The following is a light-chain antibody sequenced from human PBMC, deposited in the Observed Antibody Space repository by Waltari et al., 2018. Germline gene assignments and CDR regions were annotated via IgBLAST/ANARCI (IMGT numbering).Light chain of an antibody. Sequence: SYDLTQPPSVSVSPGQTASITCSGHELGIRFVCWYQQKPGQSPILVIYQNGRRPSRTPGRFSGSNSGNTATLTISGTQAVDEADYYCQAWDRGTWGVFGGGTRLTVL. CDR1: ELGIRF. V-gene: IGLV3-1*01. CDR2: QNG. J-gene: IGLJ3*02. CDR3: QAWDRGTWGV.